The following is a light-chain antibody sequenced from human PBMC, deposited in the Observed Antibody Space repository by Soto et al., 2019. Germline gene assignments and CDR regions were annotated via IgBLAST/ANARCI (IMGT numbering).Light chain of an antibody. CDR3: MQALQTPLT. CDR2: LGS. V-gene: IGKV2-28*01. CDR1: QSLLHSNGYNY. Sequence: DTVMTQSPLSLPVTPGEPTSISCRSSQSLLHSNGYNYLDWYLQKPGQSRQLLIYLGSNRASGVPDRFSGIGSGTDFTLKISRVEADDFGVYYCMQALQTPLTFGQGTKLEIK. J-gene: IGKJ2*01.